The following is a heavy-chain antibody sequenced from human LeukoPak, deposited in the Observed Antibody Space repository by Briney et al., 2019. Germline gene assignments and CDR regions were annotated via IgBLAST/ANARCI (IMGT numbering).Heavy chain of an antibody. CDR1: GGSISSYY. V-gene: IGHV4-59*01. J-gene: IGHJ3*02. CDR3: ARARRSSGRPDAFDI. Sequence: SETLSLTCIVSGGSISSYYWTWIRQPPGQGLEWIGYIDYSGSTNYNPSLKSRVTISVDTSKNQFSLKLSPVTAADTAVYHCARARRSSGRPDAFDIWGQGTVVTVSS. CDR2: IDYSGST. D-gene: IGHD6-25*01.